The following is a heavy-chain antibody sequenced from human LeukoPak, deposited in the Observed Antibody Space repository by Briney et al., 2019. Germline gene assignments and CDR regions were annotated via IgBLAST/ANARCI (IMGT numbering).Heavy chain of an antibody. J-gene: IGHJ4*02. CDR1: GFTFSSYS. Sequence: GGSLRLSCAASGFTFSSYSMNWVRQAPGKGLEWVSSISCSSSYISYADSVKGRFTISRDNAKNSLYLQMNSLRAEGTAVDYCARDLLGAIDYWGQGNLVTVSS. D-gene: IGHD2-21*01. CDR2: ISCSSSYI. CDR3: ARDLLGAIDY. V-gene: IGHV3-21*01.